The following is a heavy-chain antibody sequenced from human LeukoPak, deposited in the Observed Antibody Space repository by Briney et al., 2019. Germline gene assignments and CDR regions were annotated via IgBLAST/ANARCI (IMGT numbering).Heavy chain of an antibody. J-gene: IGHJ4*02. V-gene: IGHV3-23*01. Sequence: GGSLRLSCAAYGFTFSNYGMSWVRQAPGKGLEWVSAISGSGGRTHYADSVKGRFTISRDNSKNTLYLQINSLRAGDTAVYYCAKDTGSDYYGPYSFDYWGQGTLVTVSS. CDR3: AKDTGSDYYGPYSFDY. CDR2: ISGSGGRT. CDR1: GFTFSNYG. D-gene: IGHD2-21*02.